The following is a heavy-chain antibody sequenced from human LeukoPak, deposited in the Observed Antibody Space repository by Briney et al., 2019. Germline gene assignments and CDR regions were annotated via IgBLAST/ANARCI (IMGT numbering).Heavy chain of an antibody. CDR2: ISYDGSNK. CDR1: GFTFSSYG. CDR3: AKDRGSSGWYVLAYYFDY. D-gene: IGHD6-19*01. Sequence: PGRTLRLSCAASGFTFSSYGMHWVRQAPGKGLEWVADISYDGSNKYYADSVKGRFTIYRDNSKNTLYLQMHSLRAEDTAVYYCAKDRGSSGWYVLAYYFDYWGQGTLVTVSS. J-gene: IGHJ4*02. V-gene: IGHV3-30*18.